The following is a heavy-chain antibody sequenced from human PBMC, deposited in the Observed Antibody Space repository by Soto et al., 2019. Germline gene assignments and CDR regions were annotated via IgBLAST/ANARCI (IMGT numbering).Heavy chain of an antibody. Sequence: SETLSLTCTVSGGSISDFYWSWIRQPPGKGLEWIGYIYYSGSTNYNPSLKSRVTISVDTSKNQFSLNLRSMSPADTAVYYCARVGGLAARTFDYWGQGTLVTV. D-gene: IGHD6-6*01. J-gene: IGHJ4*02. CDR3: ARVGGLAARTFDY. CDR2: IYYSGST. CDR1: GGSISDFY. V-gene: IGHV4-59*01.